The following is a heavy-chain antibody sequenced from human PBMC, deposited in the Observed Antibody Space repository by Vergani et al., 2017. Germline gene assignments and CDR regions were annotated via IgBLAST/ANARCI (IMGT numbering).Heavy chain of an antibody. V-gene: IGHV3-49*04. D-gene: IGHD1-26*01. J-gene: IGHJ3*02. Sequence: EVQLLESGGGVVQPGGSLRLSCAASGFTFSSYGMHWVRQAPGKGLEWVGFIRSKAYGGTTEYAASVKGRFTISRDDSKSIAYLQMNSLKTEDTAVYYCTRGISGSYFFGAFDIWGQGTMVTVSS. CDR1: GFTFSSYG. CDR3: TRGISGSYFFGAFDI. CDR2: IRSKAYGGTT.